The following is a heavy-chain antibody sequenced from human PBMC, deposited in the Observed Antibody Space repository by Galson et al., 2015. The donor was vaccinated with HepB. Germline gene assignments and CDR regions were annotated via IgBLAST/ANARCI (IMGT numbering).Heavy chain of an antibody. J-gene: IGHJ4*02. CDR2: ISADGRNS. CDR3: ARDIQMSC. Sequence: SLRLSCAAPGFTFSDSAMSWARQAPGKGLEWVSLISADGRNSYYADSVKGRFTISRDDSKNTLYLQMNSLRAEDTAIYYCARDIQMSCWGQGALVTVSS. CDR1: GFTFSDSA. D-gene: IGHD5-18*01. V-gene: IGHV3-23*01.